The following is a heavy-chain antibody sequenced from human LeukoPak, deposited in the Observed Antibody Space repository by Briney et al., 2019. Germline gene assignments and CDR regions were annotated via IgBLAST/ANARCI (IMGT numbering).Heavy chain of an antibody. Sequence: PSETLSLTCTVSGGSFSAYYWNWIRQPPGKGLEWIGYVYYSGRTNYNPSLKSRVTISIGTSKNQFSLRLRSVTAADTAVYYCANLDMATISLDYWGQGTLVTVSS. V-gene: IGHV4-59*01. CDR1: GGSFSAYY. CDR3: ANLDMATISLDY. D-gene: IGHD5-24*01. J-gene: IGHJ4*02. CDR2: VYYSGRT.